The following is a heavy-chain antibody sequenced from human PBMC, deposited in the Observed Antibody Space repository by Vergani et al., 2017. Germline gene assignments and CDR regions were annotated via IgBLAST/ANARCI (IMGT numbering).Heavy chain of an antibody. CDR3: AKRTHHQLLDRGFDY. CDR1: GFTFSSYA. CDR2: ISGSGGST. V-gene: IGHV3-23*01. J-gene: IGHJ4*02. D-gene: IGHD2-2*01. Sequence: EVQLLESGGGLVQPGGSLRLSCAASGFTFSSYAMSWVRQAPGKGLEWVSAISGSGGSTYYADSVKGRFTISRDDSKNTLYLQMNCLRAEDTAVYYCAKRTHHQLLDRGFDYWGQGTLVTVSS.